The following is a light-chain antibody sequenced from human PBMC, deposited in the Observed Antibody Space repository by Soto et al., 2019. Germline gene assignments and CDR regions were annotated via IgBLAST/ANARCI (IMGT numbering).Light chain of an antibody. J-gene: IGKJ1*01. CDR3: QQYDSSPKT. CDR2: GAS. Sequence: IVLTQSPGTLSLSPWERATLSCRASQSVSSTYLIWYQQKPGQAPRLLIYGASSRATGVPDRFSGGGSGTDFTLTISRLEPEDFAVYYCQQYDSSPKTFGQGTKVDIK. CDR1: QSVSSTY. V-gene: IGKV3-20*01.